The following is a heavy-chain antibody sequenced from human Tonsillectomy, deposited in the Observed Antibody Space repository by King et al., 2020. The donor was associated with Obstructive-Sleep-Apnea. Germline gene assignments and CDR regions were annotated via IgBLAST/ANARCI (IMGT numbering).Heavy chain of an antibody. D-gene: IGHD3-22*01. V-gene: IGHV3-53*04. CDR1: GFTVSSNY. CDR2: IYSGGST. Sequence: VQLVESGGGLVQAGGSLRLSCTASGFTVSSNYMSWVRQAPGKGLEWVAVIYSGGSTYYADSVKGRFTISRHNSKNTVYLQMNSLRTEDTAVYFCARGSGNDYDSSAYYYPFDYWGQGTLVTVSS. CDR3: ARGSGNDYDSSAYYYPFDY. J-gene: IGHJ4*02.